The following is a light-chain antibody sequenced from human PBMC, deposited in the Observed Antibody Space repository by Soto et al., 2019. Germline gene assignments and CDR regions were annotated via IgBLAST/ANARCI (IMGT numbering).Light chain of an antibody. CDR2: EAS. V-gene: IGKV3-11*01. CDR3: QQHSNWPLT. J-gene: IGKJ4*01. CDR1: QTVSSS. Sequence: EIVLTQSPATLSLSPGERATLSCRASQTVSSSLAWYQQKPGQAPRLLIYEASNRATGIPARFSGSGSGADFTLTINSLEPEDFALYDCQQHSNWPLTFGGGTKVEIK.